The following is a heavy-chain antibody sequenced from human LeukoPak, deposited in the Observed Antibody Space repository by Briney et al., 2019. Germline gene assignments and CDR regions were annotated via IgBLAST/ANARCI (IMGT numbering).Heavy chain of an antibody. Sequence: ASVKVSCKASEYTFTGYYMHWVRQAPGQGPEWMGWINPNSGGTNYAQKFQGRVTMTRDTSISTAYMELSRLRSGDTAVYYCARFDSSGYGVYWGQGTLVTVSS. D-gene: IGHD3-22*01. J-gene: IGHJ4*02. CDR2: INPNSGGT. CDR3: ARFDSSGYGVY. V-gene: IGHV1-2*02. CDR1: EYTFTGYY.